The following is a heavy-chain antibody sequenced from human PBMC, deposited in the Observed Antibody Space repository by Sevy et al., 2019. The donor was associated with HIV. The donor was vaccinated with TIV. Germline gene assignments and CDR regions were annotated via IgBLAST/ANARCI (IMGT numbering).Heavy chain of an antibody. D-gene: IGHD3-3*01. CDR2: IIPIFGTA. Sequence: ASVKVSCKASGGTFSSYAISWVRQAPGQGLEWMGRIIPIFGTANYPQKFQGRVTITADESTSTAYMELSSLRSEDTAVNYCARDRRLEVTPPYYYYMDVWGKGTTVTVSS. V-gene: IGHV1-69*13. J-gene: IGHJ6*03. CDR1: GGTFSSYA. CDR3: ARDRRLEVTPPYYYYMDV.